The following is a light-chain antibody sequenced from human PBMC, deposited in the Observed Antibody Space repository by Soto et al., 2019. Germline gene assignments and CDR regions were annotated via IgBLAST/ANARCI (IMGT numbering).Light chain of an antibody. Sequence: QTVVTQEPSFSVSPGGTVTLTCGLSSGSVSTSYYPSWYQQTPGQAPRTLIHSTNTRSSGVPNRFSGSILGNKAALTITAAQADDESDYYCVLFLGSGIWVFGGGTKLTV. CDR2: STN. J-gene: IGLJ3*02. V-gene: IGLV8-61*01. CDR1: SGSVSTSYY. CDR3: VLFLGSGIWV.